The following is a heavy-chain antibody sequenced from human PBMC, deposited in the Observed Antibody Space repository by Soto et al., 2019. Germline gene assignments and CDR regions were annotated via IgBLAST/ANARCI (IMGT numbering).Heavy chain of an antibody. CDR2: IYYSGSI. CDR1: NGSISSSDYY. CDR3: AKDFRASPS. J-gene: IGHJ5*02. Sequence: SETLSLTCTVSNGSISSSDYYWGWIRQPPGKGLEWIATIYYSGSIYYNPSLKGRISISVDTSKNQFSLKLSSVTAADTAVYYCAKDFRASPSWGQGTLVTVSS. V-gene: IGHV4-39*02.